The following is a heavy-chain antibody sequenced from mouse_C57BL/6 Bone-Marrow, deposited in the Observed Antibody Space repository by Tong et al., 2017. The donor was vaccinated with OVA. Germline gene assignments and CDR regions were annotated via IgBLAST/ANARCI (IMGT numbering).Heavy chain of an antibody. Sequence: EVQLQESGGGLVQPGESLKLSCESNEYEFPSHDMSWVRKTPEKRLELVAAINSDGGSTYYPDTMERRFIISRDNTKKTMYRQMSSLRSEDIALYYCESRNYYGRGYAMDYWGQGTSVTVSS. CDR3: ESRNYYGRGYAMDY. V-gene: IGHV5-2*01. CDR2: INSDGGST. CDR1: EYEFPSHD. D-gene: IGHD1-1*01. J-gene: IGHJ4*01.